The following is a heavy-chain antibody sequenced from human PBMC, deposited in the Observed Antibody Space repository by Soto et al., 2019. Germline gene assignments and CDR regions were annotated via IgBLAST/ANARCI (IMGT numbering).Heavy chain of an antibody. J-gene: IGHJ4*02. CDR1: GYSFTSLD. D-gene: IGHD1-26*01. Sequence: GASVKVSCKASGYSFTSLDINWVRQTAGQGLEWMGWMEPSTGRTGYAQKLQGRVTMTRDTSINTAYMELTTLTSDDTAFYYCARGVSAGVDYWGQGTLVTVYS. CDR3: ARGVSAGVDY. V-gene: IGHV1-8*01. CDR2: MEPSTGRT.